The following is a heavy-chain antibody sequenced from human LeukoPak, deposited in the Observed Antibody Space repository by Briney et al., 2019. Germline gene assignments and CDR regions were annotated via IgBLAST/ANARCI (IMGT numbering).Heavy chain of an antibody. D-gene: IGHD2-2*01. Sequence: PGGSLRLSCAASGFTFSSYWMHWVRQAPGKGLVWVSRINSDGSRISYADSVKGRFTISRDNAKNTLNLQMNSLRADDTAVYYCARGGGVPDFGYYYNYMDVWGKGTTVAVSS. CDR1: GFTFSSYW. J-gene: IGHJ6*03. CDR3: ARGGGVPDFGYYYNYMDV. V-gene: IGHV3-74*01. CDR2: INSDGSRI.